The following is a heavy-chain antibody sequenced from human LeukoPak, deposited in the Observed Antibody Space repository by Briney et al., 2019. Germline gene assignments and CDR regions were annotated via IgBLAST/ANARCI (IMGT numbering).Heavy chain of an antibody. V-gene: IGHV3-48*04. CDR2: ISSSSSTI. CDR3: ARDGSYYGSGSYSDY. Sequence: GGSLRLSCAASGFTFSSYSMNWVRQAPGKGLEWVSYISSSSSTIYYADSVKGRFTISRDNAKNSLYLQMNSLRAEDTAVYYCARDGSYYGSGSYSDYWGQGTLVTVSS. J-gene: IGHJ4*02. D-gene: IGHD3-10*01. CDR1: GFTFSSYS.